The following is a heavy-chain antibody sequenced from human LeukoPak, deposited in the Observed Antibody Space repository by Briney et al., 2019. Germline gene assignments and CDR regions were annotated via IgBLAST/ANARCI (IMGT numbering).Heavy chain of an antibody. D-gene: IGHD5-12*01. J-gene: IGHJ6*02. Sequence: ASVKVSCKASGYTFTGYYMHWVRQAPGQGLEWMGRINPNSGGTNYAQKFQGRVTMTRDTSISTAYMELSRLRSDDTAVYYCARIGVATIKGYYYGMDVWGQGTTVTVSS. CDR2: INPNSGGT. CDR1: GYTFTGYY. CDR3: ARIGVATIKGYYYGMDV. V-gene: IGHV1-2*06.